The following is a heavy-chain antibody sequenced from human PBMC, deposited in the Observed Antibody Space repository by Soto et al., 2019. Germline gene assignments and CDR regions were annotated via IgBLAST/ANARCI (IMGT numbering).Heavy chain of an antibody. CDR1: GFAFSSYA. V-gene: IGHV3-13*01. J-gene: IGHJ6*03. Sequence: GGSLRLSCAASGFAFSSYAMSWVRQATGKGLEWVSAIGTAGDTYYPGSVKGRFTISRENAKNSLYLQMNSLRAGDTAVFYCARAPGYCSSTSCFYYYMDVWGKGTTVTVSS. CDR2: IGTAGDT. CDR3: ARAPGYCSSTSCFYYYMDV. D-gene: IGHD2-2*01.